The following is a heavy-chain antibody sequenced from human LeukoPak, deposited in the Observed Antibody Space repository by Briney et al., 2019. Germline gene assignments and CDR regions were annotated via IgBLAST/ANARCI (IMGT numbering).Heavy chain of an antibody. D-gene: IGHD6-19*01. Sequence: GGSLRLSCAASGFAVSSDYMNWVRQAPGKGLQWVSAISASGGTTYYADSVKGRFTISRDPSKNTLFLQTTSLRADDTALYYCAKGHPISGWTPDYWGQGTLVTVSS. CDR1: GFAVSSDY. CDR2: ISASGGTT. J-gene: IGHJ4*02. V-gene: IGHV3-23*01. CDR3: AKGHPISGWTPDY.